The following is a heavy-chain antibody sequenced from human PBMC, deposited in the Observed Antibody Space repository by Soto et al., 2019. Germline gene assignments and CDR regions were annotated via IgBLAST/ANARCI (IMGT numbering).Heavy chain of an antibody. Sequence: ASVKVSCKASGYTFSSYGISWVRQAPGQGLEWMGWISAYNGNTNYAQKLQGRVTMTTDTSTSTAYMELRSLRSDDTAVYYCARDDYDILTARYYFDYWGQGTLVTVPQ. V-gene: IGHV1-18*01. CDR3: ARDDYDILTARYYFDY. CDR1: GYTFSSYG. J-gene: IGHJ4*02. CDR2: ISAYNGNT. D-gene: IGHD3-9*01.